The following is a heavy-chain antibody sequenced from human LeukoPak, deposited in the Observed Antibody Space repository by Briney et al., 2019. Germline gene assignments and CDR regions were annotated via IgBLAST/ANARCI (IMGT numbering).Heavy chain of an antibody. CDR1: GFPLSGYS. J-gene: IGHJ5*02. V-gene: IGHV3-21*04. CDR2: ISGSTNYI. CDR3: ARDLNAVYVGWFDP. Sequence: GGSLRLSCAASGFPLSGYSMNRVRQAPGKGLEWVSSISGSTNYIYYADSVKGRFTISRDNARNSLYLQMNSLRADDTAVYYCARDLNAVYVGWFDPWGPGTLVTVSS. D-gene: IGHD5/OR15-5a*01.